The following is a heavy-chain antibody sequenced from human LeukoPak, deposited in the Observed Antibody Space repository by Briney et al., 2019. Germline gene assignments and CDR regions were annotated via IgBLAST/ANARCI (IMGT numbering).Heavy chain of an antibody. D-gene: IGHD3-10*01. V-gene: IGHV1-2*02. CDR2: INPNSGGT. Sequence: GASVKVSCKASGYTFTGYYMHWVRQAPGQGLEWMGWINPNSGGTNYAQKLQGRVTMTTDTSTSTAYMELSSLRSEDTAVYYCASRASGYYYGSGSSPVDYWGQGTLVTVSS. J-gene: IGHJ4*02. CDR3: ASRASGYYYGSGSSPVDY. CDR1: GYTFTGYY.